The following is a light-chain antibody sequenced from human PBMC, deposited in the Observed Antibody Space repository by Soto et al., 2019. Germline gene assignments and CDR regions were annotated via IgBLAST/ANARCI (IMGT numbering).Light chain of an antibody. CDR3: QQYQTFCS. Sequence: IQMTESPSTLSASVGDRVTITCRASQSISDWLAWYQHRPGTAPKLLIYKASSLESGVPSRFSGSGSGTEFTLTISSLQPDDFASYYCQQYQTFCSFGQGTKVEIK. CDR2: KAS. CDR1: QSISDW. J-gene: IGKJ1*01. V-gene: IGKV1-5*03.